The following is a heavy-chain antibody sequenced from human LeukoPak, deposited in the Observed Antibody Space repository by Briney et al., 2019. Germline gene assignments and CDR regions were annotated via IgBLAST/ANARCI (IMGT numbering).Heavy chain of an antibody. V-gene: IGHV4-34*01. J-gene: IGHJ4*02. D-gene: IGHD5-12*01. CDR3: ARVFGRGLHSGYDGLGY. Sequence: KPSETLSLTCAVYGGSFSGYYWSWIRQPPGKGLEWIGEINHSGSTNYNPSLKSRVTISVDTSKNQFSLKLSSVTAADTAVYYCARVFGRGLHSGYDGLGYWGQGTLVTVSS. CDR1: GGSFSGYY. CDR2: INHSGST.